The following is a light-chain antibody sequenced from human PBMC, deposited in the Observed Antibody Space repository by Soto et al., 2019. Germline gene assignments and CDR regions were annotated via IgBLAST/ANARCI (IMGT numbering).Light chain of an antibody. CDR3: SSYTSSSTWV. CDR2: DVS. CDR1: TIDVGSYNY. J-gene: IGLJ3*02. V-gene: IGLV2-14*01. Sequence: QSALTQPASVSGSPGQSITISCTGTTIDVGSYNYVSWYQKNPGKAPKLLVYDVSNRPSGVSNRFSGSKSGNTASLTISGLQPEDEADYYCSSYTSSSTWVFGGGTKLTVL.